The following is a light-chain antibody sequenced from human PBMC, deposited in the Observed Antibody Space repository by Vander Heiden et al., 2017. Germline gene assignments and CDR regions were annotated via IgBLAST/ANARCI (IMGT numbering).Light chain of an antibody. CDR2: DAS. V-gene: IGKV1-33*01. CDR3: QHYYTLPIT. J-gene: IGKJ5*01. Sequence: DIQIAQSPSSLSASVAGRVTITCQASQDISNDLNWHQQKPGNALKILIYDASNLETGVPSRFSGSGSGTDFTFTISSLQPEDMATYYWQHYYTLPITFGQGTRLEIK. CDR1: QDISND.